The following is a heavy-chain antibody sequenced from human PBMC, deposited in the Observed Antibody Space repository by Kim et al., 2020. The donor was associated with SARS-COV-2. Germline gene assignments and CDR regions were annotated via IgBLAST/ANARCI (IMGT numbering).Heavy chain of an antibody. Sequence: GGSLRLSCAASGFTFSSYAMSWVRQAPGKGLEWVSAISGSGGSTYYADSVKGRFTISRDNSKNTLYLQMNSLRAEDTAVYYCAKDRWNDYDFFYYYYGMDVWGQGTTVTVSS. CDR3: AKDRWNDYDFFYYYYGMDV. J-gene: IGHJ6*02. D-gene: IGHD1-1*01. CDR2: ISGSGGST. CDR1: GFTFSSYA. V-gene: IGHV3-23*01.